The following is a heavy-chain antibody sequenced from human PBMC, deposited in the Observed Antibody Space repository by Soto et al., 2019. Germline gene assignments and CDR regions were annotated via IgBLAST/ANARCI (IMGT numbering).Heavy chain of an antibody. CDR2: IYYSGST. CDR1: GDSINSGGPY. Sequence: QVQLQESGPGLVKPSQTLSLICTVSGDSINSGGPYWNWIRQHPGKGLEWIGSIYYSGSTYYNPSLRSRATISVDTSMTQFSLQLSSVTAADTAIYYCARDPSTHFLTGPTFVFDVWGQGTMVTVSS. D-gene: IGHD3-9*01. J-gene: IGHJ3*01. V-gene: IGHV4-31*03. CDR3: ARDPSTHFLTGPTFVFDV.